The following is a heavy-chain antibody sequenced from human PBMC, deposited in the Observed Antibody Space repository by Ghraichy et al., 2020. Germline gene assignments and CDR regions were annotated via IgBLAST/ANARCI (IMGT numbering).Heavy chain of an antibody. D-gene: IGHD5-12*01. V-gene: IGHV3-20*01. CDR1: GFTFDDSG. J-gene: IGHJ4*02. CDR3: ARDGGYDTPCEY. CDR2: INWNGGST. Sequence: GESLNISCAASGFTFDDSGMSWVRQAPGKGLEWVSGINWNGGSTGYADSVKGRFTISRDNAKNSLYLQMNSLRAEDTALYHCARDGGYDTPCEYWGQGTLVTVSS.